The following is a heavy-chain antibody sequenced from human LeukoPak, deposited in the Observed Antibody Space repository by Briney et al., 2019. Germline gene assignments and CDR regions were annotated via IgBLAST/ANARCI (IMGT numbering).Heavy chain of an antibody. J-gene: IGHJ4*02. CDR1: GFTFSSYW. Sequence: GGSLRLSCAASGFTFSSYWMSWARQAPGKGLEWVANIKQDGSEKYYVDSVKGRFTISRDNAKNSLYLQMNSLRAEDTAVYYCARANYDFWSGYYLDYWGQGTLVTVSS. D-gene: IGHD3-3*01. V-gene: IGHV3-7*01. CDR2: IKQDGSEK. CDR3: ARANYDFWSGYYLDY.